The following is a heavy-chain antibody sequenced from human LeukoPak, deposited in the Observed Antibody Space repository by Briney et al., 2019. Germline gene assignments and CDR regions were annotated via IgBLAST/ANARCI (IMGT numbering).Heavy chain of an antibody. J-gene: IGHJ4*02. CDR2: ISSSTTTT. Sequence: PGGSLRLSCAASRFNLNKYWMTWVRQAPGKGLEWVSYISSSTTTTYYADSVKGRFTISRDNAKNSLYLQMNSLRAEDTAVYYCARDPPPITIFGVVLPHYYFDSWGQGTLVTVSS. CDR3: ARDPPPITIFGVVLPHYYFDS. V-gene: IGHV3-48*01. D-gene: IGHD3-3*01. CDR1: RFNLNKYW.